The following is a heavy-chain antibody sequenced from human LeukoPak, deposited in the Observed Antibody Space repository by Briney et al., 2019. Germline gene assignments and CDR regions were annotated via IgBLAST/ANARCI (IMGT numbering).Heavy chain of an antibody. CDR1: GGSVSSYH. V-gene: IGHV4-4*07. J-gene: IGHJ6*03. CDR2: VYPSGGT. CDR3: ARGCPDLDDFWSGLNFYYYYYYMDV. D-gene: IGHD3-3*01. Sequence: SETLSLTCTVSGGSVSSYHWSWIRQPAGKGLEWIGHVYPSGGTDYNPSLKSRVAMSVDTSKNQFSLKLSSVTAADTAVYYCARGCPDLDDFWSGLNFYYYYYYMDVWGKGTTVTVSS.